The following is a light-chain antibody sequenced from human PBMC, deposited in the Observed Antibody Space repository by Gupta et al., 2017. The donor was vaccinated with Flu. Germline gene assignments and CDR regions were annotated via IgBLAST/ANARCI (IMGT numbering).Light chain of an antibody. J-gene: IGKJ4*01. V-gene: IGKV1-27*01. CDR1: QGISNY. Sequence: DIQMTQSPSSLSASVGDRVTITCRASQGISNYLAWYQQKPGKVPKLLIYAASTLQSGVPSRFSGSGYGTDFTLTISSRQPEDVATYYCQKYNSDLSLTFGGGTKVEIK. CDR2: AAS. CDR3: QKYNSDLSLT.